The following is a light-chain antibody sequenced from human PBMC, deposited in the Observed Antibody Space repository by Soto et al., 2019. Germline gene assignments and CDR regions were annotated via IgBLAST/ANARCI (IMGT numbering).Light chain of an antibody. J-gene: IGLJ1*01. V-gene: IGLV2-14*01. Sequence: QSALTQPASVSGSPGQSITISCTGTSSDIGNYDFVSWYQQVPGTAPKAMIYEVSSRPSGVSNRFSGSKSGNTASLTISGLQAEDEAYYYCNSYTASSTLVFGTGTKVTVL. CDR2: EVS. CDR3: NSYTASSTLV. CDR1: SSDIGNYDF.